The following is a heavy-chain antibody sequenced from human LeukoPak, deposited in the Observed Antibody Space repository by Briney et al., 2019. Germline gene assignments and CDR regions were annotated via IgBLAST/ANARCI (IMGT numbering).Heavy chain of an antibody. CDR3: TGETHYFDH. J-gene: IGHJ4*02. Sequence: GGSLRLSCAVSGFTFSSYWMSWVRQAPGKGLEWVANIRQDGSQKYYVDSVKGRFTISRDNAKNSLYLQMNSLRAEDTAVYYCTGETHYFDHWGQGTLVTVSS. CDR1: GFTFSSYW. CDR2: IRQDGSQK. V-gene: IGHV3-7*01. D-gene: IGHD4-23*01.